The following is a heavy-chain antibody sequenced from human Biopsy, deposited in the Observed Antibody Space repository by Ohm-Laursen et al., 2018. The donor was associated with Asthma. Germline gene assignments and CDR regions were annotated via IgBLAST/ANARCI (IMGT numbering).Heavy chain of an antibody. CDR3: ARRITIFGVVQKDHGMDA. Sequence: TLPLTCTVSGGSMTPTSHYWDWIRQAPGKGLEWIGYISYGGKTSYNPSLKNRVTISRDTSKNQFSLRLTSVTAADTAVYFCARRITIFGVVQKDHGMDAWGQGTTVIVSS. CDR2: ISYGGKT. V-gene: IGHV4-39*01. CDR1: GGSMTPTSHY. J-gene: IGHJ6*02. D-gene: IGHD3-3*01.